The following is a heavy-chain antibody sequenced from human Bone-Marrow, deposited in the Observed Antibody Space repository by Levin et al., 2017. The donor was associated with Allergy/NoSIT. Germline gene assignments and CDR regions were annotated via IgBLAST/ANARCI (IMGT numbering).Heavy chain of an antibody. V-gene: IGHV3-74*01. CDR3: VRDLAGTFGY. D-gene: IGHD1-1*01. CDR1: GFTFSSYW. Sequence: GESLKISCAVSGFTFSSYWMHWVRQAPGKGLVCVSRINRDAGSTNYADSVKGRFTISRDNAKNMLYLQMNSLRAEDTAVYYCVRDLAGTFGYWGQGTLVTVSS. CDR2: INRDAGST. J-gene: IGHJ4*02.